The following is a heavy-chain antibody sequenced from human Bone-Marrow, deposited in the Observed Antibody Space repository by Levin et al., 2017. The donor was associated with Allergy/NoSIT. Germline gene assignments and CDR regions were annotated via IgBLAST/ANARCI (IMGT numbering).Heavy chain of an antibody. D-gene: IGHD7-27*01. V-gene: IGHV3-15*07. CDR1: GFTLSDAW. Sequence: GESLKISCVASGFTLSDAWMNWVRQTPGKGLEWVGRIKSKADGGTVYYAAPVKGTFTISRDDSKNTLYLQMNSLKTEDTAVYYCTSNWGWFDSWGRGTLVTVSS. CDR3: TSNWGWFDS. CDR2: IKSKADGGTV. J-gene: IGHJ5*01.